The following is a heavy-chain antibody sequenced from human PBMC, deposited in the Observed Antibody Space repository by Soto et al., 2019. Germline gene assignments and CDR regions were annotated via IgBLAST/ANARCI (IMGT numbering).Heavy chain of an antibody. V-gene: IGHV3-9*01. CDR3: AKSANSMVRGVIIS. CDR2: ISWNSGSI. D-gene: IGHD3-10*01. J-gene: IGHJ5*02. Sequence: GGSLRLSCAASGFTFDDYAMHWIRQAPGKGLEWVSGISWNSGSIGYADSVKGRFTISRDNAKNSLYLQMNRLSAEDTAWYYCAKSANSMVRGVIISWGQGTLVTVSS. CDR1: GFTFDDYA.